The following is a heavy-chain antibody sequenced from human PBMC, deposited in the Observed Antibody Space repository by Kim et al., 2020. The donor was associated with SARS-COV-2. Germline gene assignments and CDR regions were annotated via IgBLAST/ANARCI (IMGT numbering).Heavy chain of an antibody. Sequence: GGSLRRSCAASGFTFSSYSMSWVRQAPGKGLEWVANIKESGSDKYYVDSVKGRFTISRDNAKNSLYLQMNSLRAEDTAVYYCARGGYSYSSYYVNYFCG. J-gene: IGHJ6*01. D-gene: IGHD6-13*01. V-gene: IGHV3-7*01. CDR1: GFTFSSYS. CDR3: ARGGYSYSSYYVNYF. CDR2: IKESGSDK.